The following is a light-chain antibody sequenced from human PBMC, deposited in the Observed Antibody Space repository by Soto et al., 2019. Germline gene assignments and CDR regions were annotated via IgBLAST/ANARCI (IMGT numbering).Light chain of an antibody. V-gene: IGKV3-15*01. Sequence: EVVLTQSTGTLYLSSGERATLSCRASQTINNNVAWYQLKDGQVPRLVIYGASTRATDIPARFSGSGSGTEFTLTISSLQSEDFAEYHCQQYNNWLQTFGQGTIVDIK. CDR2: GAS. CDR1: QTINNN. CDR3: QQYNNWLQT. J-gene: IGKJ1*01.